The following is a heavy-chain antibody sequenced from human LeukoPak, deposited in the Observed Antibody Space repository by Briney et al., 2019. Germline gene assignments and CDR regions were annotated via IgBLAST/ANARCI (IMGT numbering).Heavy chain of an antibody. V-gene: IGHV4-61*02. D-gene: IGHD1-20*01. J-gene: IGHJ6*03. CDR3: ARGPRYTWSHRGYYYYMDV. CDR1: GGSISSGSYY. Sequence: SETLSLTCTVSGGSISSGSYYWSWIRQPAGKGLEWIGRIYTSGSSYSNPSLKSRVIISIDTSKNQFSLELNSLTAADTAIYYCARGPRYTWSHRGYYYYMDVWGKGTTVTVSS. CDR2: IYTSGSS.